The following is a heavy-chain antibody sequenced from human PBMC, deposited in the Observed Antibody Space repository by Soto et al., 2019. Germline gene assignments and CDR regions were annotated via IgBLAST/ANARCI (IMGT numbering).Heavy chain of an antibody. V-gene: IGHV4-59*08. CDR2: IYYTGST. CDR3: ARHTAVSSSWYLDD. D-gene: IGHD6-13*01. J-gene: IGHJ4*02. CDR1: GASISAYY. Sequence: QVQLQESGPGLVKPSETLSLTCTVSGASISAYYWSWIRQSPGKGLEWIGYIYYTGSTNYRPSLKSRVTISVDTSRNQLSLKLNSVTAADTAVYYCARHTAVSSSWYLDDWGQGTLVTVSS.